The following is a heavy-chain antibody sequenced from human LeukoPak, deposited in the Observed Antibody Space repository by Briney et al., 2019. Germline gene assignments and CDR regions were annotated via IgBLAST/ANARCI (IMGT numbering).Heavy chain of an antibody. J-gene: IGHJ6*03. CDR2: IYTSGST. CDR1: GASISSGSYY. Sequence: SQTLSLTCTVSGASISSGSYYWSWIRQPAGKGLEWIGRIYTSGSTEYNPSLQSRVTISLDTSKNQFSLKLSSVTATDTAVYHCAREDRYSYGYGYYHYYMDVWGKGTTVTISS. D-gene: IGHD5-18*01. V-gene: IGHV4-61*02. CDR3: AREDRYSYGYGYYHYYMDV.